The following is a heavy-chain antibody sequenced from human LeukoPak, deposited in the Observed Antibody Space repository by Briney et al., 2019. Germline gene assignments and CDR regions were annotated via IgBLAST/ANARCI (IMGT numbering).Heavy chain of an antibody. J-gene: IGHJ4*02. V-gene: IGHV4-59*01. D-gene: IGHD6-13*01. CDR1: GGSISSYY. CDR3: ARIGSSWENYFDY. CDR2: IYHSGST. Sequence: SETLSLTCTVSGGSISSYYWSWIRQPPGKGLEWIGYIYHSGSTNYNPSLKSRVTISVDTSKNQFSLKLSSVTAADTAVYYCARIGSSWENYFDYWGQGTLVTVSS.